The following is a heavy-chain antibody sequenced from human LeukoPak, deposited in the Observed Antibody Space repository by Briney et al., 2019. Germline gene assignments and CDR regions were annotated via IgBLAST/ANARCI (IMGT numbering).Heavy chain of an antibody. D-gene: IGHD4-17*01. CDR3: ARVFQAETTRVSLIDY. J-gene: IGHJ4*02. V-gene: IGHV1-2*02. CDR1: GYTFTDHF. CDR2: INPNSGGT. Sequence: ASVKVSCKASGYTFTDHFIHWVRQAPGQGLEWMGWINPNSGGTNYVQRFQGRVTMTRDTSISTAYMELSRLRSDDTAVYYCARVFQAETTRVSLIDYWGQGTLVTVSS.